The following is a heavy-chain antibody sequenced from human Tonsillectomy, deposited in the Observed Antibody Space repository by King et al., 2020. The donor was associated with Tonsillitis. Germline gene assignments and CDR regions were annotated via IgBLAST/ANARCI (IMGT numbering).Heavy chain of an antibody. CDR1: GYRFTSYW. V-gene: IGHV5-51*01. J-gene: IGHJ6*02. CDR3: ARPPFMDA. Sequence: VQLVESGAEVKKPGESLKISCKGSGYRFTSYWIGWVRQMPGKGLEWMGIIYPDDSDTRYSPSFQGQVTISADKSINPVYLQWSSLKASDTAMYYCARPPFMDAWGQGTTVTVSS. CDR2: IYPDDSDT.